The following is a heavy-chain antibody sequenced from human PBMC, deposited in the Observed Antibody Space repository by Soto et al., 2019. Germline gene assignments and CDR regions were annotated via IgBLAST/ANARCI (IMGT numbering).Heavy chain of an antibody. Sequence: EVQLLESGGGLVQPGGSLRLSCAASGFSLTKYALKWVRQAPGKGLEWVSTITGSGETTYYADSVKGRFTISRDTSKNTLFLQMDSLRPEDTALYHCAKDDTVPGGGYGMDVWGQGTTVIVSS. J-gene: IGHJ6*02. CDR1: GFSLTKYA. CDR2: ITGSGETT. CDR3: AKDDTVPGGGYGMDV. V-gene: IGHV3-23*01. D-gene: IGHD2-15*01.